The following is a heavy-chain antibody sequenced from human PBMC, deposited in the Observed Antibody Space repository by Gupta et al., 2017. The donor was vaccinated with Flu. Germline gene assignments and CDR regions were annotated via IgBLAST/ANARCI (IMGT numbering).Heavy chain of an antibody. CDR2: IKDARDGGTA. CDR3: STSGEPPEY. CDR1: TFTDDH. Sequence: TFTDDHISWIRQSPGRGLEWVGRIKDARDGGTADYAPPVKGRLTISRDDSTKTVFLQMTSLKREDSALYYCSTSGEPPEYWGQGTLVTVSS. D-gene: IGHD3-10*01. J-gene: IGHJ4*02. V-gene: IGHV3-15*01.